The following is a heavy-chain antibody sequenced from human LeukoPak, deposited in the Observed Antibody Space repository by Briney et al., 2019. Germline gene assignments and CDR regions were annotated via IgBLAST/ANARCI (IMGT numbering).Heavy chain of an antibody. CDR1: GFTFSSYW. Sequence: PGGSLRLSCAASGFTFSSYWMHWVRQTPGKGLVWVSRIKTDGSTTSYADSVKGRFTISRDNAKNTLYLQMNSLRAEDTAVYYCARLGYCSSTSCYPDYWGQGTLVTVSS. V-gene: IGHV3-74*01. D-gene: IGHD2-2*01. CDR3: ARLGYCSSTSCYPDY. CDR2: IKTDGSTT. J-gene: IGHJ4*02.